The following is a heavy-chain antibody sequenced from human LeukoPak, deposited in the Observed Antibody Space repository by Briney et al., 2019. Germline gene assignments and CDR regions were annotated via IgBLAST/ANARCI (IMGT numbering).Heavy chain of an antibody. D-gene: IGHD1-26*01. Sequence: GASVKVSCKASGYTFTSYDINWVRQATGQGLEWMAWMNPNSGNTGYAQKLQGRVTMTTDTSTSTAYMELSSLRSEDTAVYYCASKRVVGALGSYYYCYMDVWGKGTTVTVSS. J-gene: IGHJ6*03. CDR3: ASKRVVGALGSYYYCYMDV. CDR1: GYTFTSYD. CDR2: MNPNSGNT. V-gene: IGHV1-8*01.